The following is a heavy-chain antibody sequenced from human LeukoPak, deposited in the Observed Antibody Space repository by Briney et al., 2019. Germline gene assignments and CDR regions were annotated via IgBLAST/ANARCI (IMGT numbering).Heavy chain of an antibody. CDR1: GYTFTSYG. D-gene: IGHD4-23*01. CDR3: ARAGSALGHYGGFLRH. CDR2: ISAYNGNT. V-gene: IGHV1-18*01. Sequence: ASVKVSCKASGYTFTSYGISWVRQAPGQGLEWMGWISAYNGNTNYAQKLQGRVIMTTDTSTSTAYMELRSLRSDDTAVYYCARAGSALGHYGGFLRHWGQGTLVTVSS. J-gene: IGHJ1*01.